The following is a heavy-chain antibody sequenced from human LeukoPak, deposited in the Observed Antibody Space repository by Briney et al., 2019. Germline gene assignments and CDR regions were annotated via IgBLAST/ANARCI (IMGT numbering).Heavy chain of an antibody. CDR2: INPSGGST. J-gene: IGHJ3*02. V-gene: IGHV1-46*01. Sequence: ASVKVSCKASGYTFTSYYMHWVRQAPGQGLEWMGIINPSGGSTSYAQKFQGRGTMTRDTSTSTVYMELSSLRSADTPVYYRAQSPRGYCSGGSCYSRRVDAFDIWGQGTMVTVSS. D-gene: IGHD2-15*01. CDR3: AQSPRGYCSGGSCYSRRVDAFDI. CDR1: GYTFTSYY.